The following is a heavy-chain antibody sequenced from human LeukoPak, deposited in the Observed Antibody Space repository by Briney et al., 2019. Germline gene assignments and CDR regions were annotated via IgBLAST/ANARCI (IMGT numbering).Heavy chain of an antibody. J-gene: IGHJ4*02. CDR2: ISYDGSNK. D-gene: IGHD3-22*01. CDR1: GFTFSSYA. CDR3: TKDASYDSSGYSGDH. V-gene: IGHV3-30*04. Sequence: GGSLRLSCAASGFTFSSYALHWVRQAPGKGLECVAVISYDGSNKYYADSVKGRFTISRDNSKNTLYLQMNSLRGEDTAVYYCTKDASYDSSGYSGDHWGLGTLVTVSS.